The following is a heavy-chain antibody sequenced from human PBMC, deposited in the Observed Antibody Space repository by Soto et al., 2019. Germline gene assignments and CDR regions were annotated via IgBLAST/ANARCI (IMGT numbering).Heavy chain of an antibody. V-gene: IGHV3-72*01. J-gene: IGHJ3*02. CDR2: TRNKVNSYTT. CDR3: TRVRSSSWGLDAFDI. CDR1: GFTFSDHY. Sequence: EVQLVESGGGLVQPGGSLRLSCVASGFTFSDHYMDWVRQAPGEGLEWVGRTRNKVNSYTTEYAASVKGRFTISRDDSKNSLYRQMNGLRTEDTAVYYCTRVRSSSWGLDAFDIWGQGTMLTVSS. D-gene: IGHD6-13*01.